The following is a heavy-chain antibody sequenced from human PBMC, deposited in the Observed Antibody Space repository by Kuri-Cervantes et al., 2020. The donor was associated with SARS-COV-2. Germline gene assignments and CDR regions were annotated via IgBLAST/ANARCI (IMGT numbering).Heavy chain of an antibody. Sequence: GESLKISCAASGFTFSSYAMHWVRQAPGKGLEWVSYISSSSSYTNYADSVKGRFTISRDNAKNSLYLQMNSLRAEDTAVYYCARDLYYYDSSGYYDYWGQGTLVTVSS. V-gene: IGHV3-21*05. CDR3: ARDLYYYDSSGYYDY. J-gene: IGHJ4*02. CDR2: ISSSSSYT. CDR1: GFTFSSYA. D-gene: IGHD3-22*01.